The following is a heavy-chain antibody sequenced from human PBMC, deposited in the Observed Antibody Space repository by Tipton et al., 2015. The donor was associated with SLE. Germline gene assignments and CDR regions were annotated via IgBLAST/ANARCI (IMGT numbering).Heavy chain of an antibody. Sequence: TLSLTCTVSGGSISSSTYYWGWIRQPPGKGLEWLGSIHYSGTTYDNPSLKSRVTISVDTSKNQFSLMLSSVTAADTALYYCAGALDTTMGPFDYWGQGTLVTVSS. V-gene: IGHV4-39*07. J-gene: IGHJ4*02. D-gene: IGHD5-18*01. CDR1: GGSISSSTYY. CDR3: AGALDTTMGPFDY. CDR2: IHYSGTT.